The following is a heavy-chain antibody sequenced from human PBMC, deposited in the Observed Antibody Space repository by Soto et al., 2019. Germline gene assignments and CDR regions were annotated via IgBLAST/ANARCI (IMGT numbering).Heavy chain of an antibody. CDR1: GGTFSSYT. Sequence: QVQLVQSGAEVKKPGSSVKVSCKASGGTFSSYTISWVRQAPGQGLEWMGRIIPILGIANYAQKFQGRVTITAEKSTSPAYMELSSLRSEDTAVYYCAIRDYRYFQHWGQGTLVTVSS. D-gene: IGHD4-17*01. CDR3: AIRDYRYFQH. CDR2: IIPILGIA. J-gene: IGHJ1*01. V-gene: IGHV1-69*02.